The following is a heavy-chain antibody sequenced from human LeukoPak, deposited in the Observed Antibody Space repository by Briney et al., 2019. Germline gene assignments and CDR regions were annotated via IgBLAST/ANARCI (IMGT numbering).Heavy chain of an antibody. CDR3: AKSKGQQLVLDY. CDR1: GFTFDDYA. V-gene: IGHV3-9*01. Sequence: GRSLRLSCAASGFTFDDYAMHWVRQAPGKGLEWVSGISWNSGSIGYADSVKGRFTISRDNAKNSLYLQMNSLRAEDTALYYCAKSKGQQLVLDYWGQGTLVTVSS. CDR2: ISWNSGSI. D-gene: IGHD6-13*01. J-gene: IGHJ4*02.